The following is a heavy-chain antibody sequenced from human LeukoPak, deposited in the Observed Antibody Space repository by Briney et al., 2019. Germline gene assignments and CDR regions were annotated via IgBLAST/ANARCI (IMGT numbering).Heavy chain of an antibody. CDR3: AREKMAGVPLFDY. J-gene: IGHJ4*02. CDR2: IYSSGST. D-gene: IGHD5-24*01. V-gene: IGHV4-4*07. Sequence: SETLSLTCTVSGGSISSYYWSWIRQPAGKGLEWIGRIYSSGSTNYNPSLKSRVTMSVDTSKNQFSLRLNSVTAADTAVYYCAREKMAGVPLFDYWGQGTLVTVSS. CDR1: GGSISSYY.